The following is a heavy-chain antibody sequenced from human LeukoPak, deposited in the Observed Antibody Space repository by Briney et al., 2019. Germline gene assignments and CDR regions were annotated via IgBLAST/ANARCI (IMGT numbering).Heavy chain of an antibody. CDR1: GFTFSSYA. V-gene: IGHV3-23*05. J-gene: IGHJ4*02. D-gene: IGHD4-17*01. CDR2: ISKSGNNT. Sequence: GGSLRLSCAASGFTFSSYAMTWVRQAPGKGLEWVSGISKSGNNTYYADSVAGRLTISRDNSKNTLYLQMNSLRADDTAVYYCAAAVTTGRAEHYWGQG. CDR3: AAAVTTGRAEHY.